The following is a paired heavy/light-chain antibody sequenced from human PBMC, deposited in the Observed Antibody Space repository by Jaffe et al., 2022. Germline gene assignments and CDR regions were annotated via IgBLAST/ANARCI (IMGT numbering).Light chain of an antibody. CDR3: QQNNNWPRT. J-gene: IGKJ2*01. CDR2: GAS. V-gene: IGKV3-15*01. CDR1: QNVKRN. Sequence: EIVMTQSPATLSVSPGERATLSCRASQNVKRNVAWYQHKTGQAPRLLIYGASARATGIPARFSGSGSGTDFTLTISSLQSEDVAVYYCQQNNNWPRTFGQGTKLEIK.
Heavy chain of an antibody. D-gene: IGHD2-15*01. J-gene: IGHJ4*02. V-gene: IGHV3-48*01. CDR1: GFSFSDYN. CDR2: VTSASTTI. Sequence: EVQLVESGGGLVEPGGSLRLSCAASGFSFSDYNMNWVRQAPGKGLEWVSHVTSASTTIYYADSVKGRFTISRDNAKNSLFLQMNSLRAEDTAVYYCVRDPRYCSGDICYPFDFWGQGTLVTVSS. CDR3: VRDPRYCSGDICYPFDF.